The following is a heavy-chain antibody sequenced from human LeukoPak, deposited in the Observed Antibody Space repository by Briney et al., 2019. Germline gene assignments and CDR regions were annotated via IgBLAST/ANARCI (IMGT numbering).Heavy chain of an antibody. CDR2: IRYDGSNK. J-gene: IGHJ4*02. CDR1: GFTFSSYG. CDR3: AKDRSSGYSYGSDY. D-gene: IGHD5-18*01. V-gene: IGHV3-30*02. Sequence: GGSLRLSCAASGFTFSSYGMHWVRQAPGKGLEWVAFIRYDGSNKYYADSVKGRFTISRDNSKNTLYLQMNSLRAEDTAVYYCAKDRSSGYSYGSDYWGQGTLVTVSS.